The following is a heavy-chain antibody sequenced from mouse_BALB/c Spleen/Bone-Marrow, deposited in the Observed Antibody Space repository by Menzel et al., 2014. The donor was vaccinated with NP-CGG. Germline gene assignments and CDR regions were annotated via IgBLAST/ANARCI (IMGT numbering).Heavy chain of an antibody. V-gene: IGHV5-17*02. D-gene: IGHD2-4*01. J-gene: IGHJ4*01. CDR1: GFTFSSFG. CDR2: ISNGSSPI. CDR3: ARKGAMITHYYAMDY. Sequence: EVQGVESAGGLVQPGGSRKLSCAASGFTFSSFGMHWVRQAPEKGLEWVAYISNGSSPIYYADTVKGRFTISRDNPKNTLFLQMTSLRSEDTAMYYCARKGAMITHYYAMDYWGQGTSVTVSS.